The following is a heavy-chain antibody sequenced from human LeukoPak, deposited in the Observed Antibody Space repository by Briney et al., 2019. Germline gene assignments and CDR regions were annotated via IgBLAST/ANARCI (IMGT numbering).Heavy chain of an antibody. Sequence: GGSLRLSCAASGFTFSSYTMNWVRQAPGKGLEWVSSIDSSSSYISYADSVKGRFTISRDNAKNSLSLQMNSLRAEDTAVYYCARAGPRRDGYNGDYWGQGTLVTVSS. CDR1: GFTFSSYT. J-gene: IGHJ4*02. V-gene: IGHV3-21*04. CDR3: ARAGPRRDGYNGDY. D-gene: IGHD5-24*01. CDR2: IDSSSSYI.